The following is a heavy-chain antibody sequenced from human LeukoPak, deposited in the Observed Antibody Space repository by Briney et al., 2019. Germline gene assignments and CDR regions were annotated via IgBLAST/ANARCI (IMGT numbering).Heavy chain of an antibody. CDR3: ARDRITMVRTDV. CDR1: GFTFSSYS. D-gene: IGHD3-10*01. J-gene: IGHJ6*04. Sequence: PGGSLRLSCAASGFTFSSYSMNWVRQAPAKGLEWVSYISSSSSTIYYADSVKGRFTISRDNAKNSLYLQMNSLRAEDTAVYYCARDRITMVRTDVWGKGTTVTVSS. CDR2: ISSSSSTI. V-gene: IGHV3-48*01.